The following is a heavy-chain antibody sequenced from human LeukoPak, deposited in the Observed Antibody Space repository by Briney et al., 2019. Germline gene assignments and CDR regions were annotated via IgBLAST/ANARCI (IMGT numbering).Heavy chain of an antibody. Sequence: SETLSLTCAVYGGSFSGYYWSWIRQPPGKGLAWIGEINHSGSTNYNPSLKSRVTISVDTSKNQFSLKLSSVTAADTAVYYCASNIVVVTATHFDYWGQGTLVTVSS. CDR3: ASNIVVVTATHFDY. J-gene: IGHJ4*02. V-gene: IGHV4-34*01. D-gene: IGHD2-21*02. CDR1: GGSFSGYY. CDR2: INHSGST.